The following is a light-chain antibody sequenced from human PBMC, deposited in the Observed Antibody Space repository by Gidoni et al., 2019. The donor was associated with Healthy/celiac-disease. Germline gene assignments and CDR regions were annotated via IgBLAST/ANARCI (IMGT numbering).Light chain of an antibody. CDR3: QKYYSTPYT. CDR2: WAS. CDR1: QSVLYSSNNKNY. V-gene: IGKV4-1*01. J-gene: IGKJ2*01. Sequence: DIVMTQSPDSLAVSLGESATINCKSSQSVLYSSNNKNYLAWYQQKPGQPPKLLIYWASTRESGVHDRFSGSGDGTDFTLTISSLQAEDVAVYYCQKYYSTPYTFGQGTKLEIK.